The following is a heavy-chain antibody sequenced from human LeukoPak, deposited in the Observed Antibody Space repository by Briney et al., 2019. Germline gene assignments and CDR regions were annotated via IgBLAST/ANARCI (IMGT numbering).Heavy chain of an antibody. D-gene: IGHD2-8*01. J-gene: IGHJ4*02. Sequence: GGSLRLSCATSGFPFSDFPMTWVRQAPGKGLEWISTTNSGGSTTDYAESVKGRFTISRDNSKNTLYLQMSSLRVEDTAIYYCAKQSYARSLGEGGPGTLVTVSS. CDR2: TNSGGSTT. CDR1: GFPFSDFP. CDR3: AKQSYARSLGE. V-gene: IGHV3-23*01.